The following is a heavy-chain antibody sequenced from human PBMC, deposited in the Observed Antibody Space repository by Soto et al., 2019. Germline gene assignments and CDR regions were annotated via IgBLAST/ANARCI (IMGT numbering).Heavy chain of an antibody. V-gene: IGHV3-49*03. CDR1: GFTFGDYA. CDR2: IRSKAYGGTT. D-gene: IGHD3-22*01. CDR3: TRDADYYDSSGYYPFDY. J-gene: IGHJ4*02. Sequence: GGSLRLSCTASGFTFGDYAMSWFRQAPGKGLEWVGFIRSKAYGGTTEYAASVKGRFTISRDDSKSIAYLQMNSLKTEDTAVYYCTRDADYYDSSGYYPFDYWGQGTLVTVSS.